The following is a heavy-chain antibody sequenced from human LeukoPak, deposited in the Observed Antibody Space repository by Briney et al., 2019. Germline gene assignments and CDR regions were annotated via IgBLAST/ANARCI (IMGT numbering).Heavy chain of an antibody. CDR2: IYHSGST. CDR1: GGSISSSNW. V-gene: IGHV4-4*01. CDR3: ASCNAKTSLTNFDY. J-gene: IGHJ4*02. D-gene: IGHD2/OR15-2a*01. Sequence: SETLSLTCAVSGGSISSSNWWSWVRQPPGKGLEWIGEIYHSGSTYYNPSLKSRVTISVDTSKNQFSLKLSSVTAADTAVYCCASCNAKTSLTNFDYWGQGTLVTVSS.